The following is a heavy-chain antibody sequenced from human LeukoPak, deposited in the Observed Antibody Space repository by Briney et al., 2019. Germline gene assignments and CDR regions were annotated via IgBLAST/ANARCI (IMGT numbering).Heavy chain of an antibody. Sequence: GGSLRLFCAASGFTFSSYAMSWVRQAPGKGLEWVSAISGSGGSTYYADSVKGRFTISRDNSKNTLYLQMNSLRAEDTAVYYCAKDPPYCSSTSCYNSFDPWGQGTLVTVSS. CDR1: GFTFSSYA. CDR2: ISGSGGST. V-gene: IGHV3-23*01. J-gene: IGHJ5*02. D-gene: IGHD2-2*02. CDR3: AKDPPYCSSTSCYNSFDP.